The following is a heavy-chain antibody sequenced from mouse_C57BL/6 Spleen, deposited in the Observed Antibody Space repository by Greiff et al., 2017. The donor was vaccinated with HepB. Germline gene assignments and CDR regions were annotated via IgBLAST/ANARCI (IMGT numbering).Heavy chain of an antibody. Sequence: EVKLVESGGGLVKPGGSLKLSCAASGFTFSDYGMHWVRQAPEKGLEWVAYISSGSSTIYYAETVKGRFTISRDNAKNTLFMQMTSLRSEDTAMYYCAREGYYGSSYYFDYWGQGTTLTVSS. D-gene: IGHD1-1*01. CDR1: GFTFSDYG. CDR3: AREGYYGSSYYFDY. V-gene: IGHV5-17*01. CDR2: ISSGSSTI. J-gene: IGHJ2*01.